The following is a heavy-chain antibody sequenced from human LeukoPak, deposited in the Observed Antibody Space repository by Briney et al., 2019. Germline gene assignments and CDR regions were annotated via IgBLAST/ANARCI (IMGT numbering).Heavy chain of an antibody. V-gene: IGHV5-51*01. Sequence: GESLKISCKGSGSSFTSYWIGWVRQMPGKGLEWMGIIYPGDSDTRYSPSFQGQVTISADKSISTAYLQWSSLKASDTAMYYCARLLGYCSSTSCSRTGAFDIWGQGTMVTVSS. D-gene: IGHD2-2*01. CDR3: ARLLGYCSSTSCSRTGAFDI. CDR2: IYPGDSDT. CDR1: GSSFTSYW. J-gene: IGHJ3*02.